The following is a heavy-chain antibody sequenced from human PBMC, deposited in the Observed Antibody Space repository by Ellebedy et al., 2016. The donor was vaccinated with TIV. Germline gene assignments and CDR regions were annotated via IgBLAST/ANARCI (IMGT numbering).Heavy chain of an antibody. Sequence: AASVKVSCKASGYTFTSYGISWVRQAPGQGPEWMGWINAYNGNTNYAQKLQGRVIMTTDTSTSTAYMELRSLRSDDTAVYFCARDHMFGGHLVQYWYFDLWGRGTLVTVSS. CDR2: INAYNGNT. V-gene: IGHV1-18*01. D-gene: IGHD3-10*02. CDR1: GYTFTSYG. CDR3: ARDHMFGGHLVQYWYFDL. J-gene: IGHJ2*01.